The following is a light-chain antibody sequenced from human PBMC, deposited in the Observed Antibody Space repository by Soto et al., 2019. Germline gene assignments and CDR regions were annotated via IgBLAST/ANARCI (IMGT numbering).Light chain of an antibody. J-gene: IGKJ4*01. V-gene: IGKV3-20*01. CDR1: QSVSSTF. CDR2: GAY. CDR3: EHYGSSPPLT. Sequence: EFVLTQSPGTLSLSPGERATLSCRASQSVSSTFLAWYQQKPGQPPRLLIYGAYTRGTGIPDRFSGSGSGTDFTLIISRLEPEDFAVYYCEHYGSSPPLTFGGGTKVEIK.